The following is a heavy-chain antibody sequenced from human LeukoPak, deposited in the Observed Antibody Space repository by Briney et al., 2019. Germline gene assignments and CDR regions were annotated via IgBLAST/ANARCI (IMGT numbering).Heavy chain of an antibody. CDR1: GYTFTDYY. CDR2: INPNSGGT. D-gene: IGHD6-13*01. J-gene: IGHJ4*02. Sequence: ASVKVSCKASGYTFTDYYMHWVRQAPGQGLEWMGWINPNSGGTNYAQKFQGRVTMTRDTSISTAYMELSRLRSDDTAVYYCARDLPRQLGRIAAAGWIPFDYWGQGTLVTVSS. V-gene: IGHV1-2*02. CDR3: ARDLPRQLGRIAAAGWIPFDY.